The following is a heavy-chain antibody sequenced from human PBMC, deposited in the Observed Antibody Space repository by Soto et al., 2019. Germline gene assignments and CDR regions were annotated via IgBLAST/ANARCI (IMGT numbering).Heavy chain of an antibody. CDR1: GGSFSGYY. CDR3: ARGLDDYGDHGWGY. D-gene: IGHD4-17*01. J-gene: IGHJ4*02. CDR2: INHSGTT. V-gene: IGHV4-34*01. Sequence: QVHLQQWGAGLLKPSETLSLTCGVYGGSFSGYYWSWIRQPPGKGREWIGEINHSGTTYYNPSLKSRVTISVDTSKNQVSLKLSSVTAADTAVYYCARGLDDYGDHGWGYWGQGPLVSVSS.